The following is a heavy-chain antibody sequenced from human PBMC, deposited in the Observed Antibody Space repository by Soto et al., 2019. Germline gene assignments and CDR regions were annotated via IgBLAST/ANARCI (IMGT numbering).Heavy chain of an antibody. CDR1: GGTFSSYA. J-gene: IGHJ1*01. CDR3: ARGTDCSGGSCRVAEYFQH. D-gene: IGHD2-15*01. V-gene: IGHV1-69*13. Sequence: SVKVSCKASGGTFSSYAISWVRQAPGQGLEWMGGIIPIFGTANYAQKFQGRVMITADESTSTAYMELSSLRSEDTAVYYCARGTDCSGGSCRVAEYFQHWGQGTLVTVSS. CDR2: IIPIFGTA.